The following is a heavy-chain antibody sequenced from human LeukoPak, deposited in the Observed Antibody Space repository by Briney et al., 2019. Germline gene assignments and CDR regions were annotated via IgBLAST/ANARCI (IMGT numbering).Heavy chain of an antibody. CDR1: GYTFTSYG. Sequence: ASVKVSCKASGYTFTSYGISWVRQAPGQGLEWMGWISAYNGNTNYAQKLQGRVTMTTDTSTSTAYMELRSLRSDDTAVYYCARDHCSSTSCYEGGDNWFDPWGQGTLVTVSS. V-gene: IGHV1-18*01. J-gene: IGHJ5*02. CDR3: ARDHCSSTSCYEGGDNWFDP. CDR2: ISAYNGNT. D-gene: IGHD2-2*01.